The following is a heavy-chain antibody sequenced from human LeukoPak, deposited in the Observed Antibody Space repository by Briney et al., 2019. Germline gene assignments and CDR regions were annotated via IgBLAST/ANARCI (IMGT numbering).Heavy chain of an antibody. CDR3: NEGQVGGGLYRPFGL. CDR2: ISTDGGTT. V-gene: IGHV3-23*01. D-gene: IGHD2-8*02. J-gene: IGHJ4*02. Sequence: GGSLRLSCAASGFSFSSYGMSWVRQAPGKGLEWVSIISTDGGTTHYAESVKGRFTISRDNPKNTLHLQMNSLRAEDTAVYYCNEGQVGGGLYRPFGLWGQGTLVNV. CDR1: GFSFSSYG.